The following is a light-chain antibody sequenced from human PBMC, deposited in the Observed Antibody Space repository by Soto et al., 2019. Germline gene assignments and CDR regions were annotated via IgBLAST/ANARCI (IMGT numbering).Light chain of an antibody. CDR2: EVV. Sequence: QSVLTQPPSASGSPGQSVTISCTGTTRDVGGYNYVSWYQQHPGQAPKLIIYEVVKRPSGVPDRISGSKSGNTASLTVSGLQIEDEADYYCSSYRDYNKFVFGEGTQLPVL. CDR1: TRDVGGYNY. V-gene: IGLV2-8*01. J-gene: IGLJ2*01. CDR3: SSYRDYNKFV.